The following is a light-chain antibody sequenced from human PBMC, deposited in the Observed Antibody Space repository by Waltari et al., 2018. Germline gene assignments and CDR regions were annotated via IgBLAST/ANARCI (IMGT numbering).Light chain of an antibody. CDR2: DAS. V-gene: IGKV3-15*01. CDR3: QQYNRWPPIT. J-gene: IGKJ5*01. Sequence: EVVMTQSPATLSLFPGEGATLSCRASQAISSNLAWYQQRPGQAPRLLIFDASTRAPSSPARFSGSGSGTEFTLTIRSLQSEDSAVYYCQQYNRWPPITFGQGTRLEIK. CDR1: QAISSN.